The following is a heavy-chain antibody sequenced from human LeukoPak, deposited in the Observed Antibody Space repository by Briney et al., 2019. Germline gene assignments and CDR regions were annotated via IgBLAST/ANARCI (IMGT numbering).Heavy chain of an antibody. D-gene: IGHD3-22*01. CDR3: AKDLDYYDSSGYLLSGGTFDY. CDR2: IGGSEGST. J-gene: IGHJ4*02. CDR1: GFTFSTYA. Sequence: GGSLRLSCAASGFTFSTYAMSWVRQAPGKGLEWVSGIGGSEGSTYYADSVKGRFTISRDNSKNTLYLQMNSLRAEDTAVYYCAKDLDYYDSSGYLLSGGTFDYWGQGTLVTVSS. V-gene: IGHV3-23*01.